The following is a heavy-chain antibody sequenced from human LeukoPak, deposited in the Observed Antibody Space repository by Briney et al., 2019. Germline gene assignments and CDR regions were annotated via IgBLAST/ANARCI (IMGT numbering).Heavy chain of an antibody. Sequence: GGSLRLSCVASGFTFSTHSMSWVRQAPGKGLECVSSISVGSGSTYYAGSVKGRFTISRDNSKNTLYLQINSLRAEDTAVYYCANRQGDYWGQGTLVTVSS. V-gene: IGHV3-23*01. J-gene: IGHJ4*02. CDR3: ANRQGDY. CDR2: ISVGSGST. CDR1: GFTFSTHS.